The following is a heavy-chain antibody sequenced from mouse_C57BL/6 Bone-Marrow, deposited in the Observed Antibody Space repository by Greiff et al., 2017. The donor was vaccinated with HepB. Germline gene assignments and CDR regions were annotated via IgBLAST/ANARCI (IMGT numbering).Heavy chain of an antibody. D-gene: IGHD1-1*01. CDR3: ARLGSYGSLDY. CDR2: ISNGGGST. Sequence: EVQLQESGGGLVQPGGSLKLSCAASGFTFSDYYMYWVRQTPEKRLEWVAYISNGGGSTYYPDTVKGRFTISRDNAKNTLYLQMSRLKSEDTAMYYCARLGSYGSLDYWGQGTTLTVSS. CDR1: GFTFSDYY. J-gene: IGHJ2*01. V-gene: IGHV5-12*01.